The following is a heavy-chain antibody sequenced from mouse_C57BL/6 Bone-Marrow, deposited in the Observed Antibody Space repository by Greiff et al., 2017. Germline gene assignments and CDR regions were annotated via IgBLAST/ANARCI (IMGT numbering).Heavy chain of an antibody. CDR2: LDPENGDT. CDR1: GFNIKDDY. D-gene: IGHD2-4*01. Sequence: EVKLQESGAELVRPGASVKLSCTASGFNIKDDYMHWVKQRPEQGLEWIGWLDPENGDTEYASKFQGKATITADTSSNTAYLQLSSLTSEDTAVYYCTTDDYRLDYWGQGTSVTVSS. CDR3: TTDDYRLDY. V-gene: IGHV14-4*01. J-gene: IGHJ4*01.